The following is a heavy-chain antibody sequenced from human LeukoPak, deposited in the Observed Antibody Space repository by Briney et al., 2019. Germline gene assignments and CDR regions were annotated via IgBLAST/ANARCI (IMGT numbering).Heavy chain of an antibody. V-gene: IGHV3-74*03. CDR3: ARDHYGDPLAIKKGEFDY. Sequence: PGGSLRLSCVGSGFTISNYWMHWVRQAPGTGLVWVSRIHPDGSITTYADSVKGRFTISRDNSKNTLYLQMNSLRAEDTAVYYCARDHYGDPLAIKKGEFDYWGQGTLVTVSS. J-gene: IGHJ4*02. CDR2: IHPDGSIT. CDR1: GFTISNYW. D-gene: IGHD4-17*01.